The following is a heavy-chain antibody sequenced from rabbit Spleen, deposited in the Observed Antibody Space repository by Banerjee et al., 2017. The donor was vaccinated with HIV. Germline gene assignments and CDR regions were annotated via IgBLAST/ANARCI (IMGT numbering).Heavy chain of an antibody. D-gene: IGHD7-1*01. CDR3: ARFYAGYGDFGYAAM. CDR1: GFTLSSYY. CDR2: IDPVFGIT. V-gene: IGHV1S7*01. J-gene: IGHJ3*01. Sequence: QLEESAGGLVQPGGSLKLSCKASGFTLSSYYMNWVRQAPGKGLEWIGYIDPVFGITYYANWVNGRFSISRENAQNTVLLQMTSLTAADTATYFCARFYAGYGDFGYAAMWGQGTLVT.